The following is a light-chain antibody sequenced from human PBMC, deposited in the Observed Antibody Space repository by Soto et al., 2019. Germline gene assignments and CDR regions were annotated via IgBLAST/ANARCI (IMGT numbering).Light chain of an antibody. CDR2: GAS. Sequence: EIVMTQSPATLSVSPGDRATLSCRASQSVSSNLAWYQQKPGQGPRLLIHGASTRATGIAARFSGSGSGTDFTLTVSSLQSEDFAIYYCQQYNNWPYTFGQGTKLEIK. CDR3: QQYNNWPYT. V-gene: IGKV3-15*01. J-gene: IGKJ2*01. CDR1: QSVSSN.